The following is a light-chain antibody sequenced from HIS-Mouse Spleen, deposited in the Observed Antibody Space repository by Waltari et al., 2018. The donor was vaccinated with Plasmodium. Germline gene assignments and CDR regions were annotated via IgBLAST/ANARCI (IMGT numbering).Light chain of an antibody. CDR2: WAS. J-gene: IGKJ1*01. Sequence: DIVMTQSPDSLAVSLDERATINCKSSQSVLYSSNTKNYLAWYQQKPGQPPKLLIYWASTRESGVPDRFSGSGSGTDFTLTISSLQAEDVAVYYCQQYYSTPWTFGQGTKVEIK. CDR3: QQYYSTPWT. V-gene: IGKV4-1*01. CDR1: QSVLYSSNTKNY.